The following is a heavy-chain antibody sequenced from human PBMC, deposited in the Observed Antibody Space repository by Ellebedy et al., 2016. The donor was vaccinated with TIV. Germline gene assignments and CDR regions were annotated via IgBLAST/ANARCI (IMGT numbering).Heavy chain of an antibody. D-gene: IGHD7-27*01. J-gene: IGHJ4*02. CDR3: ARHDHPWGGVLPSGFDY. Sequence: GESLKISXKGSGYSFTSYWIGWVRQMPGKGLEWMGIIYPGDSDTRYSPSFQGQVTISADKSISTAYLQWSSLKASDTAMYYCARHDHPWGGVLPSGFDYWGQGTLVTVSS. CDR1: GYSFTSYW. V-gene: IGHV5-51*01. CDR2: IYPGDSDT.